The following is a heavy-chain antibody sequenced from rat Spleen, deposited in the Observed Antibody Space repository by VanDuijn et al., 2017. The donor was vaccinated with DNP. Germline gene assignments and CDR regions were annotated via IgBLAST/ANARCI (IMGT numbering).Heavy chain of an antibody. V-gene: IGHV5S13*01. CDR2: IITGGSKT. Sequence: EVQLVESGGGLVQPGRSLKLSCAASGFTFSNYGMAWVRQAPTKGLEWVASIITGGSKTYYRDSVKGRFTISRDNGKNTQYLQMDSLRSEDTATYYCASLILRDSGYYFDYWGQGVMVTVSS. J-gene: IGHJ2*01. CDR3: ASLILRDSGYYFDY. D-gene: IGHD4-1*01. CDR1: GFTFSNYG.